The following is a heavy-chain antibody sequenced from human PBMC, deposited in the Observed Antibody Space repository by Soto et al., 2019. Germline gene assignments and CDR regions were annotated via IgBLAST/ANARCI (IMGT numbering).Heavy chain of an antibody. CDR3: ASSCSDDEWCYFDY. D-gene: IGHD2-8*01. CDR1: GVTFSDYY. CDR2: ISGTGVPC. J-gene: IGHJ4*02. Sequence: GGSLRLSCAASGVTFSDYYMNWIHQATGKGLEWVSCISGTGVPCYYAGSVKGRFTITRDNAKNSLIVQMTSLKVEDTAIYYCASSCSDDEWCYFDYWGQGAQVTVSS. V-gene: IGHV3-11*01.